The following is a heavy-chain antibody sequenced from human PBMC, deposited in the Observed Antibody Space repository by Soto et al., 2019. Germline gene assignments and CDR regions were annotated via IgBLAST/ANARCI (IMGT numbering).Heavy chain of an antibody. V-gene: IGHV3-64D*08. CDR1: GFTFSSYA. J-gene: IGHJ4*02. Sequence: GGSLRLSCSASGFTFSSYAMHWVRQAPGKGLEYVSAISSNGGSTYYADSVKGRFTISRDNSKNTLYLQMSSLRAEDTAVYYCVKEELLWFGELLVSPFDYWGQGTLVTVSS. D-gene: IGHD3-10*01. CDR2: ISSNGGST. CDR3: VKEELLWFGELLVSPFDY.